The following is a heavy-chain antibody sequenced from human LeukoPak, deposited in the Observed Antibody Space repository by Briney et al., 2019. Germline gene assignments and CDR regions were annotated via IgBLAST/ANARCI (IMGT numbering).Heavy chain of an antibody. CDR1: GFTLSDHY. D-gene: IGHD3-10*01. Sequence: GGSLRLSCAASGFTLSDHYMDWVRQAPGKGLEWVGRTRNKANRYTTEYAATVKGRFTISRDDSKNSLYLQINSLKTEDTAVYYCTRGGRYLPLDIWGQGTMVTVSS. CDR2: TRNKANRYTT. V-gene: IGHV3-72*01. J-gene: IGHJ3*02. CDR3: TRGGRYLPLDI.